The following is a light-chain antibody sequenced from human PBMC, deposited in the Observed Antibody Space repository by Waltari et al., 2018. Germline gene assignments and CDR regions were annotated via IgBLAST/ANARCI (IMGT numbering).Light chain of an antibody. Sequence: DIVMTQSPLPQAVTPGEPASISCRPSHSLSYTNGYNYLAWYLQKPGQSQQLLIYLGSNRASGVPDRFSGSGSDTDFTLKISRVEAEDVGVYYCMQALQTPPTFGQGTRLEIK. CDR3: MQALQTPPT. CDR2: LGS. CDR1: HSLSYTNGYNY. V-gene: IGKV2-28*01. J-gene: IGKJ5*01.